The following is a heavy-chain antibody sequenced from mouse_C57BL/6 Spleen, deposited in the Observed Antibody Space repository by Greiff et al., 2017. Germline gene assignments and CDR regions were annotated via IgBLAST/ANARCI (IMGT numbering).Heavy chain of an antibody. CDR1: GYTFTDHT. CDR3: ARKRNYGSSYGWYFDV. CDR2: IYTRDGST. V-gene: IGHV1-78*01. J-gene: IGHJ1*03. D-gene: IGHD1-1*01. Sequence: QVQLQQSDAELVKPGASVKISCKVSGYTFTDHTIHWMKQRPEQGLEWIGYIYTRDGSTKYNEKFKGKATLTADKSSSNAYMQLNSLTSTASAVYFWARKRNYGSSYGWYFDVWGTGTTVTVSS.